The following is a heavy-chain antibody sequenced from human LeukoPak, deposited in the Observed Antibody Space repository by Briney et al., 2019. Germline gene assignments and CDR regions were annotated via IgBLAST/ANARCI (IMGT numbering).Heavy chain of an antibody. D-gene: IGHD6-13*01. CDR1: GGSFSGYY. Sequence: SETLSLTRAVYGGSFSGYYWSWIRQPPGKGLEWIGYIYYSGSTNYNPSLKSRVTISVDTSKNQFSLKLSSVTAADTAVYYCARERAADNWFDPWGQGTLVTVSS. CDR3: ARERAADNWFDP. CDR2: IYYSGST. J-gene: IGHJ5*02. V-gene: IGHV4-59*01.